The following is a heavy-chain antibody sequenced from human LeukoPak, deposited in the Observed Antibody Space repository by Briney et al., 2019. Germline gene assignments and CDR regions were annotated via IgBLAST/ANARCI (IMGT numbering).Heavy chain of an antibody. Sequence: ASVKLSCKASGYTFTGYYMHWVRQAPGQGLEWMGWLNPNSSDTKYAQKFQGRVTLTRDTSISTAYMELSRLRSDDTAVYYCTRVPSFDIWGLGTLVTVSS. CDR3: TRVPSFDI. CDR1: GYTFTGYY. V-gene: IGHV1-2*02. CDR2: LNPNSSDT. J-gene: IGHJ3*02.